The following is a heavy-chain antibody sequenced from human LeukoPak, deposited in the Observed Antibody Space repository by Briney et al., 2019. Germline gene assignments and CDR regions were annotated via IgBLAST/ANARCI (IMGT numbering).Heavy chain of an antibody. V-gene: IGHV3-21*01. J-gene: IGHJ3*02. CDR3: ARDRQGDCSSTSCYMGDAFDI. D-gene: IGHD2-2*02. Sequence: GGSLRLSCAASGFTFSSYSMNLVRQAPGKGLEWVSSISSSSSYIYYADSVKGRFTISRDNAKNSLYLQMNSLRAEDTAVYYCARDRQGDCSSTSCYMGDAFDIWGQGTMVTVSS. CDR1: GFTFSSYS. CDR2: ISSSSSYI.